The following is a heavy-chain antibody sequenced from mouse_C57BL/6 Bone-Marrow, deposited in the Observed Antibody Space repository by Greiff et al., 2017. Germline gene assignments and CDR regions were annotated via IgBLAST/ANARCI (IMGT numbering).Heavy chain of an antibody. J-gene: IGHJ4*01. CDR3: ARHLLFLYYYAMDY. Sequence: QVQLKESGAELARPGASVKLSCKASGYTFTSYGISWVKQRTGQGLEWIGEIYPRSGNTYYNEKFKGKATLTADKSSSTAYMELRSLTSEDSAVYFCARHLLFLYYYAMDYWGQGTSVTVSS. CDR2: IYPRSGNT. CDR1: GYTFTSYG. D-gene: IGHD2-10*01. V-gene: IGHV1-81*01.